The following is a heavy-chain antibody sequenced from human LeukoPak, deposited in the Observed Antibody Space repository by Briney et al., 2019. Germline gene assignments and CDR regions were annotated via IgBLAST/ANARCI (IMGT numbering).Heavy chain of an antibody. D-gene: IGHD3-22*01. Sequence: GGSLRLSCAASGFTFSNYWMHWVRQGPGKGLEWVSRIQSDGSSTDYADSVKGRFTISRDNAKNTLYLQMYSLRAEDTAVYYCARGYYYDSSVDNLLWDFWGQGTLVTVSS. CDR1: GFTFSNYW. J-gene: IGHJ4*02. CDR2: IQSDGSST. CDR3: ARGYYYDSSVDNLLWDF. V-gene: IGHV3-74*01.